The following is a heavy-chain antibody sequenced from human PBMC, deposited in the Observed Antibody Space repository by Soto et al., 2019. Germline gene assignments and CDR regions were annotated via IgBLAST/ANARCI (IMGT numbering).Heavy chain of an antibody. CDR2: INHSGST. V-gene: IGHV4-34*01. Sequence: PSETLSLTCAVYGGSFSGYYWSWIRQPPGKGLEWIGEINHSGSTNYNPSLKSRVTISVDTSKNQFSLKLSSVTAADTAVYYCARGRGYYDSSGYYWTDYYYGMDVWGQGTTVT. CDR3: ARGRGYYDSSGYYWTDYYYGMDV. D-gene: IGHD3-22*01. J-gene: IGHJ6*02. CDR1: GGSFSGYY.